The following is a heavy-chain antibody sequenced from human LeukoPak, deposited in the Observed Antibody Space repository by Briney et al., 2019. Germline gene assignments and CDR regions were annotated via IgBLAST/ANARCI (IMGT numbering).Heavy chain of an antibody. D-gene: IGHD3-10*01. CDR1: GYTFTSYD. J-gene: IGHJ4*02. CDR2: MNPNSGNT. Sequence: ASVKVSFKASGYTFTSYDINWVRQATGQGLEWVGWMNPNSGNTGYAQKFQGRVTMTRNISIRTAYMDLSSLRSEDTAVYYCARGSFGEFDYWGQGTLVTVSS. CDR3: ARGSFGEFDY. V-gene: IGHV1-8*01.